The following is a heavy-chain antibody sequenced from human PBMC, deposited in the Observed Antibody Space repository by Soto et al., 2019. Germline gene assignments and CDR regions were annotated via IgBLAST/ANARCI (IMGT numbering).Heavy chain of an antibody. CDR1: GDSINSGSYF. Sequence: QLQLQESGPGLVKPSETLSLTCTVSGDSINSGSYFWGWVRQPPGKGLEWIGTIFYSGDTYYNPSLMSRVTISVDTSKNQFSVNLSSVAAADTAVYYCARHDFSNYENNWFVSWGQGTLVTVSS. CDR2: IFYSGDT. J-gene: IGHJ5*01. V-gene: IGHV4-39*01. D-gene: IGHD4-4*01. CDR3: ARHDFSNYENNWFVS.